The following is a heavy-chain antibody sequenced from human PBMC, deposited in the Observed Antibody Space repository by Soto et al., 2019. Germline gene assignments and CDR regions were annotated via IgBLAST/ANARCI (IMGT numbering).Heavy chain of an antibody. CDR1: GFTFSSYA. J-gene: IGHJ4*02. CDR3: AKAGLGRSGPNDY. V-gene: IGHV3-23*01. Sequence: EVQLLESGGGLVQPGGSLRLSCAASGFTFSSYAMSWVRQAPGKGLEWVSAISGSGGSTYYADSVKGRFTISRDNSKNTLYLQMNGLRAEDTAVYYCAKAGLGRSGPNDYWGQGTLVTVSS. D-gene: IGHD2-15*01. CDR2: ISGSGGST.